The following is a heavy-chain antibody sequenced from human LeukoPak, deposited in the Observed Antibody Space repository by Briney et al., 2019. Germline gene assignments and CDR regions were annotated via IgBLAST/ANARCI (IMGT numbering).Heavy chain of an antibody. V-gene: IGHV3-30*04. J-gene: IGHJ4*02. D-gene: IGHD1-14*01. Sequence: GGSLRLSCAASGSTFSSYAMHWVRQAPGKGLEWVAVISYDGSNKYYADSVKGRFTISRDNSKNTLYLQMNSLRAEDTAVYYCARSNLGQLDYWGQGTLVTVSS. CDR2: ISYDGSNK. CDR1: GSTFSSYA. CDR3: ARSNLGQLDY.